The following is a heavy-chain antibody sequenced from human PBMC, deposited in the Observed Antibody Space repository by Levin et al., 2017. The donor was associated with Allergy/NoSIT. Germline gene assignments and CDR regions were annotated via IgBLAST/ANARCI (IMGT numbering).Heavy chain of an antibody. J-gene: IGHJ2*01. CDR2: IHNSGDT. CDR1: GGSISIYY. V-gene: IGHV4-4*07. D-gene: IGHD1-14*01. Sequence: SETLSLTCTVSGGSISIYYWSWIRQPAGKGLEWIGLIHNSGDTNYNPSLKSRVTMSVDTSKTQFSLRLSSVTAADTAIYYCARAPARSNWFFDLWGHGTLVTVSS. CDR3: ARAPARSNWFFDL.